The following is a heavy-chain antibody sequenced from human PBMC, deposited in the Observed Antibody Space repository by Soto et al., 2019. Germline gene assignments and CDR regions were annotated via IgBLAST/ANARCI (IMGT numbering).Heavy chain of an antibody. D-gene: IGHD2-15*01. CDR3: ARGESVVGDY. J-gene: IGHJ4*02. CDR2: INAGNGNT. V-gene: IGHV1-3*01. Sequence: RQAPGQRLEWMGWINAGNGNTKYSQKFQGRVTITRDTSASTAYMELSSLRSEDTAVYYCARGESVVGDYWGQGTLVTVSS.